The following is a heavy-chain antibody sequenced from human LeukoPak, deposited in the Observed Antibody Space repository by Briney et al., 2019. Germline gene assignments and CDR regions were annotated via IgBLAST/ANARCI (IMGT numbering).Heavy chain of an antibody. D-gene: IGHD3-3*01. J-gene: IGHJ4*02. CDR1: GGSISSYY. CDR2: IYTSGST. CDR3: ARSYAFWSGYYGY. V-gene: IGHV4-4*09. Sequence: SETLSLICAVSGGSISSYYWSWIRQPPGKGLEGIGYIYTSGSTNYNPSLKSRVTISVDTSKNQFSLKLSSVTAAVTAVYYCARSYAFWSGYYGYWGQGTWSPSP.